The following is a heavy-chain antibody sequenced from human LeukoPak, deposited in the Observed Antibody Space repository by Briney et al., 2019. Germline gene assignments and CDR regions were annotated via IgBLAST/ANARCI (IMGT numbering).Heavy chain of an antibody. Sequence: PGGSLRLSCAASGFTFSSYSMNWVRQAPGKGLEWVSSISSSSSYIYYAGSVKGRFTISRDNAKNSLYLQMNSLRAEDTAVYYCARAYCGGDCYTFDYWGQGTPVTVSS. D-gene: IGHD2-21*02. CDR1: GFTFSSYS. CDR3: ARAYCGGDCYTFDY. V-gene: IGHV3-21*01. CDR2: ISSSSSYI. J-gene: IGHJ4*02.